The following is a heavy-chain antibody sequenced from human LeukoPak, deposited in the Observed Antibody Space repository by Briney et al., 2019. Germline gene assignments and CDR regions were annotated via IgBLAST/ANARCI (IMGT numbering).Heavy chain of an antibody. V-gene: IGHV3-74*01. Sequence: PGGSLKLSCAASGFTISSYWMHRVRQAPGKGLVWVSRVNSDGSSINYADSVKGRFTISRDNAKNTLYLQMNSLRAEDTAVYYCAKGGRAHFDFWGQGTLVAVSS. D-gene: IGHD1-26*01. CDR3: AKGGRAHFDF. CDR1: GFTISSYW. J-gene: IGHJ4*02. CDR2: VNSDGSSI.